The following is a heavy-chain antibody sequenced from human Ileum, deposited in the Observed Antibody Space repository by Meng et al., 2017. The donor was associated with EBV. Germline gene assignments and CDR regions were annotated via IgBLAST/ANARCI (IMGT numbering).Heavy chain of an antibody. CDR2: IFQSGSA. J-gene: IGHJ4*02. CDR1: GGSSKTDSY. Sequence: QLQVEESRPGLVKPSETLSLPCTVSGGSSKTDSYWGWIRQPPGKGLEWIGSIFQSGSAYYNPSLKSRVSISVHTSENYFSLNLRSVTAADTAVYYCARAPSTSSTRTFDYWGQGTLVTVSS. D-gene: IGHD5/OR15-5a*01. V-gene: IGHV4-38-2*02. CDR3: ARAPSTSSTRTFDY.